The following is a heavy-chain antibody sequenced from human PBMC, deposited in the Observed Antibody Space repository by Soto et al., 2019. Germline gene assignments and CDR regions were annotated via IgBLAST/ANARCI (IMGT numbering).Heavy chain of an antibody. J-gene: IGHJ4*02. D-gene: IGHD2-2*01. V-gene: IGHV4-34*01. CDR3: ARVVPAALIDY. CDR1: GLSVDGYY. CDR2: INHSGGT. Sequence: PSETLSLTCAFYGLSVDGYYWNLIRQPPGKGLEWIGEINHSGGTHYNPSLKSRVTISVDTSKNQFSLKLSSVTAADTAVYYCARVVPAALIDYWGQGTLVTVSS.